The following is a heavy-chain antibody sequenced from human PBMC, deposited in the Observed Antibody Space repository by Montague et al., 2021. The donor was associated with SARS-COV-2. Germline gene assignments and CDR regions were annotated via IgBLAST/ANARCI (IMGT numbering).Heavy chain of an antibody. CDR3: LCLPVVDD. CDR2: IKSDGSST. Sequence: SLRLSCAASGFTFSSYWMHWVRQAPGKGLVCVSRIKSDGSSTSYADSVKGRFTISRDNAKNTLYLQMNSLRAEDTAVYYCLCLPVVDDWGQGSLVTVSS. J-gene: IGHJ4*02. V-gene: IGHV3-74*01. D-gene: IGHD3-16*01. CDR1: GFTFSSYW.